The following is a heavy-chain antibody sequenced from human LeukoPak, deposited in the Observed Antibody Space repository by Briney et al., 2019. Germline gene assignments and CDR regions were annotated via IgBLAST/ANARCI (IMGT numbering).Heavy chain of an antibody. J-gene: IGHJ4*02. D-gene: IGHD6-13*01. CDR2: INPNSGGT. CDR1: GYTFTGYY. CDR3: ARLAVYFDY. Sequence: ASVKVSCKASGYTFTGYYMHWVRQAPGQGLEWMGWINPNSGGTNYAQTFQGRVTMTRDTSISTAYMELSRLRSDDTAVYYCARLAVYFDYWGQGTLVTVSS. V-gene: IGHV1-2*02.